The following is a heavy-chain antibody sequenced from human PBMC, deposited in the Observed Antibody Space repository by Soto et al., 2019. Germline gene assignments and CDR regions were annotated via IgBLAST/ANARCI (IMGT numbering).Heavy chain of an antibody. CDR2: IYYSGST. V-gene: IGHV4-31*03. Sequence: QVQLQESGPGLVKPSQTLSLTCTVSGGSISSGDYFWSWIRQYQGKGLEWIGYIYYSGSTYYNPSLKTRVTISLDTSKSQFSLKLSSMTAADTAVYYCARGRALYSNYDSCGQGTLVTVSS. D-gene: IGHD4-4*01. CDR3: ARGRALYSNYDS. CDR1: GGSISSGDYF. J-gene: IGHJ5*01.